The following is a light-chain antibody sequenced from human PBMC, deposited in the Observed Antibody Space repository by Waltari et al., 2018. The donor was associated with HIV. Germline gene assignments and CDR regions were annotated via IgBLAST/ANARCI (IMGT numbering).Light chain of an antibody. V-gene: IGLV1-51*01. J-gene: IGLJ2*01. CDR3: GTWDSSLSAVL. CDR1: NPNIGHNV. Sequence: QSLLTQPRSVSAAADQKLTITCSVTNPNIGHNVVSWYQHLPGTPPKLLIYDSNKRPSGIPDRFYGSESETSATLDITGLQTGDEADYYCGTWDSSLSAVLFGGGTKLTVL. CDR2: DSN.